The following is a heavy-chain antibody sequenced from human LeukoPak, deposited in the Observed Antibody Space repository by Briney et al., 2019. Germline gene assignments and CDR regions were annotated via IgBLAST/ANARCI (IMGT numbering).Heavy chain of an antibody. CDR2: IGTAGDT. Sequence: GGSLRLSCAASGFIFTDYDMHWIRQVPGKGLEWVSAIGTAGDTYYIGSVKGRFTISTDNANGSLHLQMDSLRAGDTAVYYCARGGTSGWHSDFWGQGTLVTVSS. CDR3: ARGGTSGWHSDF. CDR1: GFIFTDYD. J-gene: IGHJ4*02. V-gene: IGHV3-13*01. D-gene: IGHD6-19*01.